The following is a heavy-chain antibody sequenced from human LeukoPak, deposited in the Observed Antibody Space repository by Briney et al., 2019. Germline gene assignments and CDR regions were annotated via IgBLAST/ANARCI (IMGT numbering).Heavy chain of an antibody. D-gene: IGHD3-22*01. CDR3: ARDRGHDSGGYFRY. CDR1: GYTFTTYG. CDR2: ISANNGNT. Sequence: ASVKVSCTASGYTFTTYGISWVRQAPGQGLEWMGWISANNGNTNYAQKLQGRVTMTTDTSTTTAYMELRSLGSDDTAVYYCARDRGHDSGGYFRYWGQGTLVTVSS. J-gene: IGHJ4*02. V-gene: IGHV1-18*01.